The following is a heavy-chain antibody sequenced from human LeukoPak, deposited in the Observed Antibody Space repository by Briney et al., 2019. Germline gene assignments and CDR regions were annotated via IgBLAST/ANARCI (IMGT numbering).Heavy chain of an antibody. Sequence: GGSLRLSCAASGFTFSSYSMNWVRQAPGKALEWVSSISSSSSYIYYADSVKGRFTISRDNAKNSLYLQMNSLRAEDTAVYYCARSGYEFWSGYYEYGIDYWGQGTLVTVSS. CDR2: ISSSSSYI. V-gene: IGHV3-21*01. CDR3: ARSGYEFWSGYYEYGIDY. D-gene: IGHD3-3*01. J-gene: IGHJ4*02. CDR1: GFTFSSYS.